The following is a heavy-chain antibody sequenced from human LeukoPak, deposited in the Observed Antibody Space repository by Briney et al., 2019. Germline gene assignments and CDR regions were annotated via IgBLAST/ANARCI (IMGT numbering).Heavy chain of an antibody. Sequence: GASVKVSCKASGYTFTNYYMHWARQAPGQGLEWMGIIHPSGTRTIYAQKFQGRVTMTSDTSTSTVYMELSSLRSEDTAVYYCARADGSGTYCLTNWGQGTLVTVPS. CDR2: IHPSGTRT. J-gene: IGHJ4*02. CDR3: ARADGSGTYCLTN. CDR1: GYTFTNYY. V-gene: IGHV1-46*01. D-gene: IGHD3-10*01.